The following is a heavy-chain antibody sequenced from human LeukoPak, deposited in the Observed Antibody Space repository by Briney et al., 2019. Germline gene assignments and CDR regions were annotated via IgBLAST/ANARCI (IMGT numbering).Heavy chain of an antibody. CDR2: IYYSGST. Sequence: SETLSLTCTVSGGSISSSSYYWGWIRQPPGKGLEWIGSIYYSGSTYYNPSLKSRVTISVDTSKNQFSLKLSSVTAADTAVYYCARTAKLRYFDWLSQRSTEYFQHWGQGTLVTVSS. CDR3: ARTAKLRYFDWLSQRSTEYFQH. D-gene: IGHD3-9*01. V-gene: IGHV4-39*07. CDR1: GGSISSSSYY. J-gene: IGHJ1*01.